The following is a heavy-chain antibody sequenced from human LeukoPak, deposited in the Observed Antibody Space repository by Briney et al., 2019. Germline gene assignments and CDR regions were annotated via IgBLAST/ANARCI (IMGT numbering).Heavy chain of an antibody. J-gene: IGHJ3*01. V-gene: IGHV3-23*01. CDR3: VRDPNGDYVGAFDF. CDR2: IRGIRGSNAVT. D-gene: IGHD4-17*01. Sequence: GGSLRLSRVASGFTFSNYAMTWVRLAPGRGLEWVSSIRGIRGSNAVTGYADSVRGRFANSRDNSENTLYLQMNNLRAEDTAVYYCVRDPNGDYVGAFDFRGRGTLVTVSS. CDR1: GFTFSNYA.